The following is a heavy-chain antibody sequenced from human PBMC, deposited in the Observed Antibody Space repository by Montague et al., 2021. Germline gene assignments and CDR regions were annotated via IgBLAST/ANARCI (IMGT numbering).Heavy chain of an antibody. V-gene: IGHV3-21*01. CDR1: GFTFSSYT. CDR3: ASLPYSSAWPYYFDH. J-gene: IGHJ4*02. CDR2: ISSSSLYI. D-gene: IGHD6-19*01. Sequence: SLRLSCAASGFTFSSYTINWVRQAPGKGLEWASSISSSSLYIDYADSVKGRFTISRDNAKNSLYLQMNSLRAEDTAVYYCASLPYSSAWPYYFDHWGQGTLVTVSS.